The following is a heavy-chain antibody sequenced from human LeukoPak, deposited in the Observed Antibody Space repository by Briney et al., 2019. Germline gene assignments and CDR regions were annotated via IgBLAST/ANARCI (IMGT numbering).Heavy chain of an antibody. J-gene: IGHJ4*02. CDR2: IKKDGSEK. CDR3: ASQRDGDYVE. Sequence: GGSLRLSCAASGFTFSSYRMSWVRQAPGKGLEWVANIKKDGSEKYYVDSVKGRFSISRDNAKNSLYLQMNSLRAEDTAVYYCASQRDGDYVEWGQGTLVTVSP. V-gene: IGHV3-7*01. D-gene: IGHD4-17*01. CDR1: GFTFSSYR.